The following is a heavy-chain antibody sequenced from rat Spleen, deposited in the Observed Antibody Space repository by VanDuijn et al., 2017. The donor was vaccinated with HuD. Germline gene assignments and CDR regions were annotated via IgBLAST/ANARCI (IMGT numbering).Heavy chain of an antibody. CDR1: GYSITSNY. D-gene: IGHD1-6*01. J-gene: IGHJ3*01. V-gene: IGHV3-1*01. CDR3: VRGGSTADYYYYTRFAY. Sequence: EVQLQESGPGLVKPSQSLSLPCSVSGYSITSNYWGWIRNFPGNKMEWMGYINYSGSTRYNPSLKSPTSITRDASKNQFFLQFNSVTTEDTATYYCVRGGSTADYYYYTRFAYWGQGTLVTVSS. CDR2: INYSGST.